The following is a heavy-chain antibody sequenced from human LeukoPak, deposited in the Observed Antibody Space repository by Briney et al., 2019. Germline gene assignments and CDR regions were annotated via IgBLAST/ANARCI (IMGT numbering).Heavy chain of an antibody. CDR1: GFTFSSYW. CDR3: ARIEMATIGSDY. D-gene: IGHD5-24*01. Sequence: GGSLRLSCAASGFTFSSYWMHWVRQAPGKGLVWVSRINTDGSSTSYADSVKGRFTISRDNAKNSLYLQMNSLRAEDTAVYYCARIEMATIGSDYWGQGTLVTVSS. V-gene: IGHV3-74*01. J-gene: IGHJ4*02. CDR2: INTDGSST.